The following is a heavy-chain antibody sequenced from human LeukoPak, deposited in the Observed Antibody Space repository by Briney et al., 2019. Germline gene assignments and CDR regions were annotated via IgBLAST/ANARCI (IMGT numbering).Heavy chain of an antibody. Sequence: GASVMVSCKTSGYTFNNYAVNWVRQAPGQGLEWMGWINTNTGNPTYAQGFTGRFVFSLGTSVRTAYLQITSLKGEDTAVYYCARSNNDGDYLGVGFDYWGQGTLVTVSS. CDR3: ARSNNDGDYLGVGFDY. V-gene: IGHV7-4-1*02. CDR1: GYTFNNYA. CDR2: INTNTGNP. D-gene: IGHD4-17*01. J-gene: IGHJ4*02.